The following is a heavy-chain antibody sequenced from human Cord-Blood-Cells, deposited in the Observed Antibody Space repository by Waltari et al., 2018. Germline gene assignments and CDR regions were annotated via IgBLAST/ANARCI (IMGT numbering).Heavy chain of an antibody. D-gene: IGHD7-27*01. V-gene: IGHV1-69*01. CDR1: GGPFSSYA. Sequence: QVQLVQSGAEVQKPGSSVKVHCTPSGGPFSSYAIRRVRTAPGQGLEWMGGIIPIFGTASYAQKFQGRVTITADESTSTAYMELSSLRSEDTAVYYCAIFPGLGNIHDAFDIWGQGTMVTVSS. CDR3: AIFPGLGNIHDAFDI. CDR2: IIPIFGTA. J-gene: IGHJ3*02.